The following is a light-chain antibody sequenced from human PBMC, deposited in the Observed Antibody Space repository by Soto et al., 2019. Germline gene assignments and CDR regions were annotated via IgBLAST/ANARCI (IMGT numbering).Light chain of an antibody. CDR2: LGS. V-gene: IGKV2-28*01. CDR1: QSLLHSNGYNY. J-gene: IGKJ1*01. Sequence: DIVMTQSPLSLPVTPGEPASISCRSSQSLLHSNGYNYLDWYLQKPGQSPQLLIYLGSNRASGVPDRFSGSGSGTDFTLKISRVEAEDVGVYYCVQALLPPQTSGQGSKVDMK. CDR3: VQALLPPQT.